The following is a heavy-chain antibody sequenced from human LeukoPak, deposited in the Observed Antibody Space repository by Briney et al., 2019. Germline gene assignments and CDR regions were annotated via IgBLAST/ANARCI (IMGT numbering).Heavy chain of an antibody. V-gene: IGHV4-34*01. CDR1: GGSFSGYY. CDR2: INHSGST. CDR3: ARLRRNYYGSGTRHNYYYMDV. D-gene: IGHD3-10*01. J-gene: IGHJ6*03. Sequence: SETLSLTCAVDGGSFSGYYWSWIRQPPGKGLEWIGEINHSGSTNYNPSLKSRVTISVDTSKNQFSLKLSSVTAADTAVYYCARLRRNYYGSGTRHNYYYMDVWGKGTTVTISS.